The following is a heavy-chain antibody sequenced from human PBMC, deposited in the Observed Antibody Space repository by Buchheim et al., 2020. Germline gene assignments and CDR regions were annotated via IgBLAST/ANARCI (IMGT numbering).Heavy chain of an antibody. CDR3: ARNNYITMVRG. CDR1: GGSISSSSYY. V-gene: IGHV4-39*01. CDR2: IYYSGST. Sequence: QLQLQESGPGLVKPSETLSLTCTVSGGSISSSSYYWGWIRQPPGKGLAWIGSIYYSGSTYYNPSLKSRVTISVATSKNQFSLKLSSVTAADTAVYYCARNNYITMVRGWGQGTL. D-gene: IGHD3-10*01. J-gene: IGHJ4*02.